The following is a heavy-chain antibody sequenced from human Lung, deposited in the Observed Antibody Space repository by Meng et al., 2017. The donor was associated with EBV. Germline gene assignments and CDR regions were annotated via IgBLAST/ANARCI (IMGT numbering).Heavy chain of an antibody. V-gene: IGHV4-61*08. J-gene: IGHJ4*02. CDR2: IYYDGST. CDR3: ARGRSSGWDYYFDY. CDR1: RGSGTSGGYY. D-gene: IGHD6-19*01. Sequence: QVPLQESGPGLVKPSETLSLICTVSRGSGTSGGYYWSWVRQPPGKELEWIGYIYYDGSTTYNPSLKSRLTMSIHTSENQFSLRLSSVTAADTAVYYCARGRSSGWDYYFDYWGQGSLVTVSS.